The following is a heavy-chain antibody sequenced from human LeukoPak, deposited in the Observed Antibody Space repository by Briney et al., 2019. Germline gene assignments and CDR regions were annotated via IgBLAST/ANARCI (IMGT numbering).Heavy chain of an antibody. CDR1: GGTFSSYA. V-gene: IGHV1-69*13. D-gene: IGHD3-16*02. CDR3: ASYDYVWGSYRAYDAFDI. Sequence: SVKVSCKASGGTFSSYAISWVRQAPGQGLEWMGGIIPIFGTANYAQKFQGRVTITADESTSTAYMELSSLRSEDTAVYYCASYDYVWGSYRAYDAFDIWGQGIMVTVSS. CDR2: IIPIFGTA. J-gene: IGHJ3*02.